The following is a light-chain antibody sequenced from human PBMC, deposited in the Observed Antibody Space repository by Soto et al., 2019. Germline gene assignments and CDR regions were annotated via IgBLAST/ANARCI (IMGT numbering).Light chain of an antibody. Sequence: EIVLTQSPGTLSLSPGERATLSCRASESVSSYLAWYQQKPGQAPRLLIYDATNRSTGIPARCSGSGSGTEFNLTISSREPEYFAVYDCQQRINWLTFGGGTKVEIK. J-gene: IGKJ4*02. CDR1: ESVSSY. CDR2: DAT. V-gene: IGKV3-11*01. CDR3: QQRINWLT.